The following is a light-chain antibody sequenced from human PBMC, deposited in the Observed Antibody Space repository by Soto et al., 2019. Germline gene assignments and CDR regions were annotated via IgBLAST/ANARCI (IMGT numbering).Light chain of an antibody. CDR1: QSVSSRY. V-gene: IGKV3-20*01. Sequence: EIVLTQSPGTLSLSPGERATLSCRATQSVSSRYLAWYQQKPGQAPRLLIYGVSSRATGIPDMFSGSGSGKDFNLTISRLEPEDFAVYYCQHYSDSPLVTFGQGTKVEIK. J-gene: IGKJ1*01. CDR3: QHYSDSPLVT. CDR2: GVS.